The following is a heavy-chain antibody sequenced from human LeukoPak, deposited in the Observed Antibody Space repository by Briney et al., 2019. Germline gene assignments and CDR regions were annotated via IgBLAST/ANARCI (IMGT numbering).Heavy chain of an antibody. V-gene: IGHV3-48*01. Sequence: GGSLRLFCAASGFTFSSFSMNWVRQAPGKGLEWISYISSSGPTIYYADSVKGRFTISRDNAKNSVYLQMNSLRAGDTAVYYCARDQMVRGAFDYWGQGTLVTVSS. CDR3: ARDQMVRGAFDY. CDR2: ISSSGPTI. CDR1: GFTFSSFS. D-gene: IGHD3-10*01. J-gene: IGHJ4*02.